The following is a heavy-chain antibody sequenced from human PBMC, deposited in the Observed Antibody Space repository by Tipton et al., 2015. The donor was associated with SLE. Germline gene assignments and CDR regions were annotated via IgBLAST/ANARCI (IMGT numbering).Heavy chain of an antibody. CDR2: IFPGDSDT. D-gene: IGHD2-8*01. J-gene: IGHJ3*02. CDR3: ARPSANGHDAFDI. CDR1: GYSFTTYW. Sequence: QLVQSGAEVKKPGESLKISCKGSGYSFTTYWIGWVRPMPGKGLEWMGIIFPGDSDTKYSPSFQGQVTISADKSISTAYLQWSSLRASDTAMYYCARPSANGHDAFDIWGQGTMVTVSS. V-gene: IGHV5-51*03.